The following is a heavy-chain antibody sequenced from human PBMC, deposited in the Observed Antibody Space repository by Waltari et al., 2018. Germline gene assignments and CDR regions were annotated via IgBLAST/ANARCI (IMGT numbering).Heavy chain of an antibody. J-gene: IGHJ5*02. Sequence: QVQLQQWGAGLLKPSETLSLTCAVYGGSFSGYYWSWIRQPPGKGLEWIGEINHRGSSNYNPGIKSRVTMSVGRSKNQFYLKLSSVTAADTAVYYWATNPDIAAAGTRAPANWFDPWGQGTLVTVSS. CDR2: INHRGSS. V-gene: IGHV4-34*01. D-gene: IGHD6-13*01. CDR3: ATNPDIAAAGTRAPANWFDP. CDR1: GGSFSGYY.